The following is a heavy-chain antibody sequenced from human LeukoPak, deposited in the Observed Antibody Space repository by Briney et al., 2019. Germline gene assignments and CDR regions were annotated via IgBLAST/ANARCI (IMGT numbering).Heavy chain of an antibody. CDR3: ARGRVAYSAYYFDY. CDR1: GDSITNYF. J-gene: IGHJ4*02. CDR2: IYYTGNT. D-gene: IGHD2-15*01. Sequence: SETLSLTCTVSGDSITNYFWSWIRQPPGKGLEWIGYIYYTGNTNYKPSLKSRVTISVDTSTNQFSLRLRSVTAADTAVYYCARGRVAYSAYYFDYWGRGALVTVSS. V-gene: IGHV4-59*01.